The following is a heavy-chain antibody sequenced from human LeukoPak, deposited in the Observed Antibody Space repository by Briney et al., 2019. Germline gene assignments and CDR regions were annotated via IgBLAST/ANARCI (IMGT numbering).Heavy chain of an antibody. CDR3: ARGRFFGMDV. CDR1: GYTFTGYY. Sequence: GASVKVSCKASGYTFTGYYMHWVRQAPGQGLEWMGGIIPIFGTANYAQKFQGRVTITTDESTSTAYMELSSLRSEDTAVYYCARGRFFGMDVWGQGTTVTVSS. V-gene: IGHV1-69*05. J-gene: IGHJ6*02. CDR2: IIPIFGTA.